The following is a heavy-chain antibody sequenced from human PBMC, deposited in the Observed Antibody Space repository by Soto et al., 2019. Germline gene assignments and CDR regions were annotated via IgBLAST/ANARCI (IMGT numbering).Heavy chain of an antibody. CDR1: GGSISSYY. CDR3: ARAPPHYYYGMDV. J-gene: IGHJ6*02. V-gene: IGHV4-59*01. Sequence: QVQLQESGPGLVKPSETLSLTCTVSGGSISSYYWSWIRQPPGTGLEWIGYTYYSGSTNYNPSLKSRVTISVDTSKDQFSRKLSSVTAADTAVYYCARAPPHYYYGMDVWGQGTTVTVSS. CDR2: TYYSGST.